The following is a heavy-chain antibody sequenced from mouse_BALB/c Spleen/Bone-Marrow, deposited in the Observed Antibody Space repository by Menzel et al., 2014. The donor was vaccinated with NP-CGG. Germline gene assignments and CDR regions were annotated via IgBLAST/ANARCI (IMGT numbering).Heavy chain of an antibody. J-gene: IGHJ3*01. CDR2: IDPANGNT. CDR1: GFNIKDTY. CDR3: AFYYYGSSLFAY. V-gene: IGHV14-3*02. Sequence: EVKLQESGAELVKPGASVKLSCTASGFNIKDTYMHWVKQRPEQGLEWIGRIDPANGNTKYDPKFQGKATITADTSSNTAYLQLSSLTSEDTAVYYCAFYYYGSSLFAYWGQGTLSLSLQ. D-gene: IGHD1-1*01.